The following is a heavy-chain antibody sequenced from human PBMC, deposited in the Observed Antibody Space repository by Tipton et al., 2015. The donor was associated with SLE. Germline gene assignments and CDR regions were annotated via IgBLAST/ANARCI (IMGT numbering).Heavy chain of an antibody. J-gene: IGHJ5*02. CDR2: IYFGGKS. Sequence: TLSLTCTVSGVSFTNHFWSWIRQPPGKGLEWSGNIYFGGKSYYNPSPKSRVSISLDPSKEQFSLKMNSVAAADTAIYYCARDQDVITGENRFDPWGQGILVTVSS. D-gene: IGHD1/OR15-1a*01. CDR3: ARDQDVITGENRFDP. V-gene: IGHV4-59*11. CDR1: GVSFTNHF.